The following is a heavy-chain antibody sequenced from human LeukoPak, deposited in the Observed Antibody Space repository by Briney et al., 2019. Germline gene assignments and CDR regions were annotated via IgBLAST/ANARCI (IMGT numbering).Heavy chain of an antibody. CDR1: GGSFSGYY. CDR3: ARRHSSWYQYYYYMDV. V-gene: IGHV4-34*01. Sequence: SETLSLTCAVYGGSFSGYYWSWIRQAPGKGLEWIGEINHSGSTNYNTSLKSRVTISVDTSKNQFSLKLSSVTAADTAVYYCARRHSSWYQYYYYMDVWGKGTTVTVSS. D-gene: IGHD6-13*01. CDR2: INHSGST. J-gene: IGHJ6*03.